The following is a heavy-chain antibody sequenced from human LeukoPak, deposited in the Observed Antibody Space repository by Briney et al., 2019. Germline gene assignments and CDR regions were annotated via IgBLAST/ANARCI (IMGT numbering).Heavy chain of an antibody. V-gene: IGHV4-61*01. Sequence: SETLSLTCSVSGGSVSSGISYWSWIRQPPGEGLEWIAYISDSGGSDYNPSLRGRVTISLDTSKNQFSLRLTSVTAADTAVYHCARVPAAGTGPDYWGQGTLVTVSS. CDR2: ISDSGGS. CDR3: ARVPAAGTGPDY. CDR1: GGSVSSGISY. J-gene: IGHJ4*02. D-gene: IGHD6-13*01.